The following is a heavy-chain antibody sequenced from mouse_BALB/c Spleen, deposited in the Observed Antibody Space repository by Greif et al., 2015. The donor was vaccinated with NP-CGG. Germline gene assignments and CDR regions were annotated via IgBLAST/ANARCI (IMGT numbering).Heavy chain of an antibody. CDR3: GRDYGSSPWFAY. Sequence: VQLQQSGPELVKPGASVKISCKASGYSFTGNFMNWVKQSHGKSLEWIGRINPYNGDTFYNQKFKGKATLTVDKSSSTAHMELLSLTSEDSAVYYCGRDYGSSPWFAYWGQGTLVTVSA. V-gene: IGHV1-37*01. CDR1: GYSFTGNF. D-gene: IGHD1-1*01. CDR2: INPYNGDT. J-gene: IGHJ3*01.